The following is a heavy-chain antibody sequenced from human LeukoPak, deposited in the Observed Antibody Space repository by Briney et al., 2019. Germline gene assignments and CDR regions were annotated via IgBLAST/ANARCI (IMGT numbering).Heavy chain of an antibody. CDR1: GFTFSTYA. Sequence: PGGSLRLSCAASGFTFSTYAMSWVRQAPGKGLEWVSNISGSGGSTNYADSVKGRFTISRDNSKNTLYLQMNSLRAEDTAVYYCAPLNPDSGIAAAGPFWGQGTMVTVSS. D-gene: IGHD6-13*01. J-gene: IGHJ3*01. CDR2: ISGSGGST. V-gene: IGHV3-23*01. CDR3: APLNPDSGIAAAGPF.